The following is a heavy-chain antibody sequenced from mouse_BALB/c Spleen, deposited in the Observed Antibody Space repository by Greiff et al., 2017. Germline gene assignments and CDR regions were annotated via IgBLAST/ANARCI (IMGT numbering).Heavy chain of an antibody. CDR2: ISYSGST. V-gene: IGHV3-2*02. CDR1: GYSITSDYA. CDR3: ARSRNGNYAWFAY. J-gene: IGHJ3*01. Sequence: EVMLVESGPGLVKPSQSLSLTCTVTGYSITSDYAWNWIRQFPGNKLEWMGYISYSGSTSYNPSLKSRISITRDTSKNPFFLQLNSVTTEDTATYDCARSRNGNYAWFAYWGQGTLVTVSA. D-gene: IGHD2-1*01.